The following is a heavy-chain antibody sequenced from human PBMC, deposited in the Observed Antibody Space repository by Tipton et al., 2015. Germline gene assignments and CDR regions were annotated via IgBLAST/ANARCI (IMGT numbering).Heavy chain of an antibody. J-gene: IGHJ6*02. CDR1: GDSMSRYF. CDR3: ARDGSDSEGYYYYGVDV. D-gene: IGHD3-3*01. Sequence: TLSLTCSVSGDSMSRYFWHWVRQSPGKGLEWLGCVYFSGNTYHNPSLKSRVTISLDTSKKQFSLSLTSVTAADSAVYYCARDGSDSEGYYYYGVDVWGQGP. CDR2: VYFSGNT. V-gene: IGHV4-59*01.